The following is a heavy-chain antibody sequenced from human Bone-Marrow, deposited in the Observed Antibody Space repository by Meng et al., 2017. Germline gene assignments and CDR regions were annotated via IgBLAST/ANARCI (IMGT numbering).Heavy chain of an antibody. CDR2: IKNDGSEK. Sequence: GESLKISCAASGFTFSNYWMSWVRQAPGKGLEWVANIKNDGSEKNYVDSVKGRFTISRDNSKNTLYLQMNSLRAEDTAVYYCAKDGSREWFSYYYYGMDVWGQGTTVTVSS. CDR3: AKDGSREWFSYYYYGMDV. J-gene: IGHJ6*02. V-gene: IGHV3-7*03. D-gene: IGHD3-3*01. CDR1: GFTFSNYW.